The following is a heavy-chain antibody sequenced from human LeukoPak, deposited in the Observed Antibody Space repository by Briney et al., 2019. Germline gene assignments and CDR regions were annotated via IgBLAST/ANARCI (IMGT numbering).Heavy chain of an antibody. J-gene: IGHJ6*04. CDR1: GFALTAYG. D-gene: IGHD3-10*02. CDR3: AELGITMIGGV. Sequence: GGSLRLSCEASGFALTAYGMSWVRQAPGKGLEWVSYISSSGSTIYYADSVKGRFTISRDNAKNSLYLQMNSLRAEDTAVYYCAELGITMIGGVWGKGTTVTISS. V-gene: IGHV3-11*04. CDR2: ISSSGSTI.